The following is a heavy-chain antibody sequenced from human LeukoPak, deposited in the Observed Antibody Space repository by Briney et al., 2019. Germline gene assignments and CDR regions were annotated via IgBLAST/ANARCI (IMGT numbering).Heavy chain of an antibody. CDR2: ISSSGSTI. V-gene: IGHV3-48*03. Sequence: GGSLILSCAASGFTFSSYEMNWVRQAPGKGLEWVSYISSSGSTIYYADSVRGRFTISRDNAKNSLYLQMNSLRAEDTAVYYCARTLVVVTATSSYWGQGTLVTVSS. CDR3: ARTLVVVTATSSY. D-gene: IGHD2-15*01. CDR1: GFTFSSYE. J-gene: IGHJ4*02.